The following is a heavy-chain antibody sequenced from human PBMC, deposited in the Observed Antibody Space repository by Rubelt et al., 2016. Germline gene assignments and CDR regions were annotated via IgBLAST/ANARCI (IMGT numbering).Heavy chain of an antibody. V-gene: IGHV3-21*02. CDR3: ARASGDGSGSYYG. CDR2: ISSSSSYI. D-gene: IGHD3-10*01. CDR1: GLTVSSNY. Sequence: EVQLVESGGGLVHSGGSLRLSCAASGLTVSSNYMSWIRQAPGKGLEWVSSISSSSSYINYADSVKGRFTISRDNAKNSLYLEMNSLRAEDTAVYYLARASGDGSGSYYGWGQGTLVTVSS. J-gene: IGHJ4*02.